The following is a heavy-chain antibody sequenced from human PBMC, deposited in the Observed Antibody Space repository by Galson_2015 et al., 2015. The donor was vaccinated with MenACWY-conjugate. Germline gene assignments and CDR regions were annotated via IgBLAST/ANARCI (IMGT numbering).Heavy chain of an antibody. D-gene: IGHD6-6*01. Sequence: SLRLSCAASGLTVSNNFMSWVRQAPGKGLEWVSLIYWDGSRTYYADSVKGRFTISRDNNKNSLYLQMDSLRTEDTALYYCAKDATSQYSTSPGDYFDYWGQGTLVTVSS. CDR2: IYWDGSRT. V-gene: IGHV3-43*01. J-gene: IGHJ4*02. CDR3: AKDATSQYSTSPGDYFDY. CDR1: GLTVSNNF.